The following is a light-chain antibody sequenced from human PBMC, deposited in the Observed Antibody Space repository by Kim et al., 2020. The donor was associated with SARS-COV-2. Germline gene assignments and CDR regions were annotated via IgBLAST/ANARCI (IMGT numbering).Light chain of an antibody. CDR3: QAWDSSPYV. CDR2: QDT. V-gene: IGLV3-1*01. CDR1: KLGDKY. Sequence: SYELTQPPSVSVSPGQTASITCSGDKLGDKYACWYQQKPGQSPVLAIYQDTKRPSGIPERFSGSNSGNTATLTISGTQAMDEADYYCQAWDSSPYVFGPG. J-gene: IGLJ1*01.